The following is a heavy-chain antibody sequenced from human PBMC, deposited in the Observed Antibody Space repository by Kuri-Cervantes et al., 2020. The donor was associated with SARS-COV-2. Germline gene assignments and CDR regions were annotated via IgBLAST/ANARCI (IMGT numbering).Heavy chain of an antibody. CDR3: ARGESKKFSNFYDSSGYYSFQY. D-gene: IGHD3-22*01. Sequence: SVKVSCKVSGYTLTELSMHWVRQAPGQGLEWMGGIIPVFGTANYAQKFQGRVTITADESTTTAYMELSSLSSEDTAVYYCARGESKKFSNFYDSSGYYSFQYWGQGTLVTVSS. J-gene: IGHJ1*01. V-gene: IGHV1-69*13. CDR2: IIPVFGTA. CDR1: GYTLTELS.